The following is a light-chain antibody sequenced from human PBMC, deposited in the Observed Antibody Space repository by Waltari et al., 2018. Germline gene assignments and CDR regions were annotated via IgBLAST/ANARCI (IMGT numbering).Light chain of an antibody. J-gene: IGLJ2*01. CDR2: EVS. CDR3: SSYAGSNAVI. Sequence: QSALTQPPSASGSPGQSVTISCNGTSSDVGGYNSVSWYQQHPGKAPKLMIYEVSKWPSVSPDRFACSKSGNTASLTVSWLQAEDVADFYCSSYAGSNAVIFGGGTKLTVL. V-gene: IGLV2-8*01. CDR1: SSDVGGYNS.